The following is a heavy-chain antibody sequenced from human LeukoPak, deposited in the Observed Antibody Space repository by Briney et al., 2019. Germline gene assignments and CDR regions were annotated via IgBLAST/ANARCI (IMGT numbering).Heavy chain of an antibody. Sequence: SETLSLTCTVSGGSISGYYWSWIRQPPGKGLGWIGYIYYSGSTNYNPSLKSRVTISVDTSKNQFSLKLSSVTAADTAVYYCARRDDFWSGYYDYWGQGTLVTVSS. J-gene: IGHJ4*02. CDR3: ARRDDFWSGYYDY. CDR2: IYYSGST. D-gene: IGHD3-3*01. CDR1: GGSISGYY. V-gene: IGHV4-59*08.